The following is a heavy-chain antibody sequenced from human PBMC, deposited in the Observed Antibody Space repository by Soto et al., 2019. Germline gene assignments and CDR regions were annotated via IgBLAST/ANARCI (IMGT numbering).Heavy chain of an antibody. CDR1: GGSFSGYH. CDR2: INPSGST. V-gene: IGHV4-34*01. D-gene: IGHD3-22*01. CDR3: ARQGDLYDSSGYSIFDY. Sequence: QVQVQQWGAGLLKPSETLSLTCAVYGGSFSGYHWSWIRQPPGKGLEWIGEINPSGSTNFNPSLKSRVTISVDSPNNQLSLKLSSVTAADTAVYYCARQGDLYDSSGYSIFDYWGQGTLVTVSS. J-gene: IGHJ4*02.